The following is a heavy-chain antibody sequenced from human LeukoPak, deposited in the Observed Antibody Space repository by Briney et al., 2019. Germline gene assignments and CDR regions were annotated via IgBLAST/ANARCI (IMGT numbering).Heavy chain of an antibody. CDR1: GYTFTGYY. V-gene: IGHV1-2*02. D-gene: IGHD6-13*01. Sequence: ASVKVSCKASGYTFTGYYMHWVRQAPGQGIEWMGWINPSSGGTNYAQKFQGRVTMTRDTSISTAYMELSRLRSDDTAVYYCARGRRPIAAAGTGNWFDPWGQGTLVTVSS. CDR3: ARGRRPIAAAGTGNWFDP. CDR2: INPSSGGT. J-gene: IGHJ5*02.